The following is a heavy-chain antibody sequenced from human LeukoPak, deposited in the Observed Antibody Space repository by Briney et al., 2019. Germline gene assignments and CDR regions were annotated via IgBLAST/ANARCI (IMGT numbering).Heavy chain of an antibody. CDR3: AREVELLSQSGYTYYFDY. V-gene: IGHV4-59*01. CDR2: IYCSGST. J-gene: IGHJ4*02. CDR1: GGSISSYY. Sequence: PSETLSLTCTVSGGSISSYYRSWIWQPPGKGLEWIGYIYCSGSTNYNPSLKSRVTISVDTSKNQFSLKLSSVTAADTAVYYCAREVELLSQSGYTYYFDYWGQGTLVTVS. D-gene: IGHD3-3*01.